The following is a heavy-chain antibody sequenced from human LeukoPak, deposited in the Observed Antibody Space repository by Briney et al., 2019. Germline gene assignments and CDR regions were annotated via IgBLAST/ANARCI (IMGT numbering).Heavy chain of an antibody. Sequence: GASVKVSCKASGYTFTGYYMHWVRQAPGQGLEWMGWINPNSGGTNYAQKFQGRVTMNRDTSISTAYMELSRLRSDDTAVYYCARDTQKLGWELLPPYQIQIDYWGQGTLVTASS. V-gene: IGHV1-2*02. CDR1: GYTFTGYY. CDR2: INPNSGGT. CDR3: ARDTQKLGWELLPPYQIQIDY. J-gene: IGHJ4*02. D-gene: IGHD1-26*01.